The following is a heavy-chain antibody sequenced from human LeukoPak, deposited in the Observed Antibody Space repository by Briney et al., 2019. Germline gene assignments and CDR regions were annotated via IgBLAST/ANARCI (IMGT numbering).Heavy chain of an antibody. CDR2: INPNSGGT. Sequence: ASVKVSCKASGYTFTGYYMHWVRQAPGQGLEWMGWINPNSGGTNYAQKFQGRVTMTRDTSISTAYMELSRLRSDDTAVYYCARDPSHYDFWSGYLYFDYWGQGTLVTVSS. CDR3: ARDPSHYDFWSGYLYFDY. V-gene: IGHV1-2*02. CDR1: GYTFTGYY. D-gene: IGHD3-3*01. J-gene: IGHJ4*02.